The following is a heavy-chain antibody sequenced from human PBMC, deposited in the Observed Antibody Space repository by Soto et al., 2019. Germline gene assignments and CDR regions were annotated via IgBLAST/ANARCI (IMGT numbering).Heavy chain of an antibody. D-gene: IGHD3-22*01. CDR3: ARYYYDSSGYDGMDV. Sequence: EVQLVESGGGLFQLGGPLSLSVQAFGSRISISILIWVRQAPGGGLEWVAYISDSGSNTLYADSVKGRFTVSRDTAKNSLYLQMSGLRDEDRAVYYCARYYYDSSGYDGMDVWGQGTTVTVSS. CDR2: ISDSGSNT. J-gene: IGHJ6*02. CDR1: GSRISISI. V-gene: IGHV3-48*02.